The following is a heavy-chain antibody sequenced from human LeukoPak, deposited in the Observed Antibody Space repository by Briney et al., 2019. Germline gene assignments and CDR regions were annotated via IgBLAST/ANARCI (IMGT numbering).Heavy chain of an antibody. Sequence: PSETLSLTCSVPGGSLSSYYWSWIRQPPGKGLEWIGYIYYSGNTNYNPSLKSRVTISIDTSKNQFSLKLTSVTAADTAVYYCARAGSSGYLIDYWGQGTLVTVSS. CDR3: ARAGSSGYLIDY. V-gene: IGHV4-59*01. CDR2: IYYSGNT. CDR1: GGSLSSYY. D-gene: IGHD3-22*01. J-gene: IGHJ4*02.